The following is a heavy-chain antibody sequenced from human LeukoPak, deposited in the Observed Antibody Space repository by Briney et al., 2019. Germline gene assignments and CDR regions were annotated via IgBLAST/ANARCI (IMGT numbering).Heavy chain of an antibody. CDR1: GFTFDDYA. Sequence: GGSLRLSCAASGFTFDDYAMHWVRQAPGKGLEWVSGISWNSGSIGYADSVKGRFTISRDNAKNSLYLQMNSLRAEDTALYYCATLLGSLVTHQEYYFDYWGQGTLVTVSP. D-gene: IGHD5-18*01. J-gene: IGHJ4*02. CDR3: ATLLGSLVTHQEYYFDY. CDR2: ISWNSGSI. V-gene: IGHV3-9*01.